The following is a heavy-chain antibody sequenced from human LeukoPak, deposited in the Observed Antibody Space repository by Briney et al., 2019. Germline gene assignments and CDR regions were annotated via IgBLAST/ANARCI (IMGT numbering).Heavy chain of an antibody. CDR2: ISGSGDST. Sequence: GGSLRLSCAASGFTFSSYAMSWVRQAPGKGVEWVSAISGSGDSTYYGDSVKGRFTISRDNAKTTLYLQMNSLRAEDTAVYYCAKTRPLDSSSWSHGDYWGQGTLVTVSS. CDR1: GFTFSSYA. CDR3: AKTRPLDSSSWSHGDY. J-gene: IGHJ4*02. D-gene: IGHD6-13*01. V-gene: IGHV3-23*01.